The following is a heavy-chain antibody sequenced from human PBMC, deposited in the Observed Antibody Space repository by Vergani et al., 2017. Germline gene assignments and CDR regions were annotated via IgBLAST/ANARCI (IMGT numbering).Heavy chain of an antibody. CDR2: IIPIFGTA. D-gene: IGHD2-2*02. Sequence: QVQLVQSGSELKKPGASVKVSCKASGGTFSSYAISWVRQAPGQGLEWMGGIIPIFGTANYAQKFQGRVTITADESTSTAYMELSSLRSEDTAVYYCARGYCSSTSCYTGVAFDIWGQGTMVTVSS. J-gene: IGHJ3*02. CDR1: GGTFSSYA. CDR3: ARGYCSSTSCYTGVAFDI. V-gene: IGHV1-69*01.